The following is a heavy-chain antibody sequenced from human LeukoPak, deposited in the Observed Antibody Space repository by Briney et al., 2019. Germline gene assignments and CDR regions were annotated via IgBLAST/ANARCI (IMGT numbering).Heavy chain of an antibody. V-gene: IGHV1-18*01. CDR1: GYTFTSYD. J-gene: IGHJ4*02. CDR2: ISAYNGNT. D-gene: IGHD6-19*01. Sequence: ASVKVSCKASGYTFTSYDISWVRQAPGQGLEWMGWISAYNGNTNYAQRLQGRVTMTTDTSTSTAYMELRSLRSEDTAVYYCARESVAGKYYFDYWGQGTLVTVSS. CDR3: ARESVAGKYYFDY.